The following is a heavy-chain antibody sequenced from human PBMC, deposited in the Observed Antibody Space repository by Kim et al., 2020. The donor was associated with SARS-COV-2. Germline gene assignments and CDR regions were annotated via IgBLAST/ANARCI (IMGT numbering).Heavy chain of an antibody. Sequence: SLKNRLTISRDHSKNTAYLQMNSLKTEDTAVYYCTRVNTLAGGRYDAFDIWGQGKMVTVSS. J-gene: IGHJ3*02. V-gene: IGHV3-73*01. CDR3: TRVNTLAGGRYDAFDI. D-gene: IGHD6-19*01.